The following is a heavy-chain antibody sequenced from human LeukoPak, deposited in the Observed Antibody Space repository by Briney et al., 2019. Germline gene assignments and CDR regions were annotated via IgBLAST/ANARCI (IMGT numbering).Heavy chain of an antibody. J-gene: IGHJ4*02. CDR1: GFTFSSYW. CDR2: IKQDGSEK. Sequence: PGGSLRLSCAASGFTFSSYWMSWVRQAPGKGLEWVANIKQDGSEKYYVDSVKGRFTISRDNTKNSLYLQMNSLRAEDTAVYYCASDRGYYYGSGSFDYWGQGTLVTVSS. V-gene: IGHV3-7*04. D-gene: IGHD3-10*01. CDR3: ASDRGYYYGSGSFDY.